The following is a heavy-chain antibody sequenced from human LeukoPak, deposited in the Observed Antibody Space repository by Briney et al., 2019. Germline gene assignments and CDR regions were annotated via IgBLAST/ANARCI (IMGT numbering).Heavy chain of an antibody. CDR1: GFTFSSYE. J-gene: IGHJ4*01. CDR3: GSMAAAGTFDY. Sequence: GGSLRLSCAASGFTFSSYEMNWVRQAPGKGLEWVSYISSSGSTIYYADSVKGRFTISRDNAKNSLYLQMNSLRAEDTAVYYCGSMAAAGTFDYWGQGTLVTVSS. D-gene: IGHD6-13*01. V-gene: IGHV3-48*03. CDR2: ISSSGSTI.